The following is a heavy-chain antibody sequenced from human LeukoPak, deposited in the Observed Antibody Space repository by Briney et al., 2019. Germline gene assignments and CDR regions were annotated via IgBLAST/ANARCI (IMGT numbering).Heavy chain of an antibody. J-gene: IGHJ4*02. CDR3: ASDYDSSGYNPN. CDR2: ISSSGSTI. D-gene: IGHD3-22*01. CDR1: GFTFSDHY. V-gene: IGHV3-11*01. Sequence: GGSLRLSCAASGFTFSDHYMSWIRQAPGKGLEWVSYISSSGSTIYYADSVKGRFTISRDNAKNSLYLQMNSLRAEDTAVYYCASDYDSSGYNPNWGQGTLVTVSS.